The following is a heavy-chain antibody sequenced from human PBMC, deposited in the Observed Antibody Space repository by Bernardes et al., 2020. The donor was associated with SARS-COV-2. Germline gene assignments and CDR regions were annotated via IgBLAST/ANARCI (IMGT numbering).Heavy chain of an antibody. CDR3: ARDKKSVAGYERNWFDP. D-gene: IGHD6-19*01. Sequence: ASVKVSCKASGYSFTSYGISWVRQAPGQGLEWMGWISVYNGNTNYAQKFQGRVTMTTDTSTSTVYMELRSLRSDDTAVYYCARDKKSVAGYERNWFDPWGQGTLVTVSS. V-gene: IGHV1-18*01. J-gene: IGHJ5*02. CDR2: ISVYNGNT. CDR1: GYSFTSYG.